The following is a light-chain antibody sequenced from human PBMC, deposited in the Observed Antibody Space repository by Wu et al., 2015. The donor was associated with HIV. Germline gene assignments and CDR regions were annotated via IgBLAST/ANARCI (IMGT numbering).Light chain of an antibody. Sequence: DIQMTQSPSTLSASVGDRVTITCRASQDIEMWLAWYQQRPGKVPKLLIYTTSNLESGVPSRFSGSGSGTEYSLTISSLQPEDVATYYCQHYRTYPWTFGQGTKV. J-gene: IGKJ1*01. CDR3: QHYRTYPWT. CDR1: QDIEMW. V-gene: IGKV1-5*03. CDR2: TTS.